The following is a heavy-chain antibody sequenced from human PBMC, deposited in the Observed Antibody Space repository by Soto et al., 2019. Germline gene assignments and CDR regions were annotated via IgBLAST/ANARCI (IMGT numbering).Heavy chain of an antibody. CDR1: GYTFTGYY. V-gene: IGHV1-2*02. Sequence: ASVKVSCKASGYTFTGYYMHWVRQAPGQGLEWMGWINPNSGGTNYAQKFQGRVTMTRDTSISTAYMELSRLRSDDTAVYYCARDYDILTGPKWFDPWGQGTLVTVS. CDR3: ARDYDILTGPKWFDP. D-gene: IGHD3-9*01. J-gene: IGHJ5*02. CDR2: INPNSGGT.